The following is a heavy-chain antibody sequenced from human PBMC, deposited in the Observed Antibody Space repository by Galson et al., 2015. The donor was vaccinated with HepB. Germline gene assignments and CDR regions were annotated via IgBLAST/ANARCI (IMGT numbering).Heavy chain of an antibody. D-gene: IGHD6-13*01. J-gene: IGHJ6*02. CDR3: ARVLSSWSNYYYYGMDV. CDR1: GFTFSSYS. CDR2: ISSSSSYI. V-gene: IGHV3-21*01. Sequence: SLRLSCAASGFTFSSYSMNWVRQAPGKGLEWVSSISSSSSYIYYADSVKGRFTISRDNAKNSLYLQMNSLRAEDTAVYYCARVLSSWSNYYYYGMDVWGQGTTVTVSS.